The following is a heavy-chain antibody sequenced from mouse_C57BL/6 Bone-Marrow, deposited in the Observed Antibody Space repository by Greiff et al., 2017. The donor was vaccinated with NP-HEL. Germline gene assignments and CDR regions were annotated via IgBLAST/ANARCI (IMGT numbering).Heavy chain of an antibody. D-gene: IGHD5-1*01. J-gene: IGHJ4*01. CDR2: IDPSGSCT. CDR3: ARDDLPPAVDY. CDR1: GYTFTSYW. V-gene: IGHV1-69*01. Sequence: VQLQQSGAELVMPGASVKLSCKASGYTFTSYWMHWVKQRPGQGLEWIGEIDPSGSCTNYNQKFKGKSTLTVDKSSSTAYMQFSSLTSEDSAVDDCARDDLPPAVDYWGQGTSVTVSS.